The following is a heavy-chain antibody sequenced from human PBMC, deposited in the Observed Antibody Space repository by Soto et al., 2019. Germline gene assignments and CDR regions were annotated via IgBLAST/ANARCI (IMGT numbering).Heavy chain of an antibody. Sequence: SETLYLSCTVSGGSISSGDYYWSWIRQPPGKGLEWIGYIYYSGSTYYNPSLKSRVTISVDTSKNQFSLKLSSVTAADTAVYYCARVITMVRGDFFDYWGQGTLVTVSS. CDR2: IYYSGST. D-gene: IGHD3-10*01. V-gene: IGHV4-30-4*01. CDR3: ARVITMVRGDFFDY. J-gene: IGHJ4*02. CDR1: GGSISSGDYY.